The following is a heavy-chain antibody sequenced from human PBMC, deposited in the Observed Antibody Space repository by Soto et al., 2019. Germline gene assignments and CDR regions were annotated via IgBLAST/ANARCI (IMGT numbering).Heavy chain of an antibody. CDR3: ARDVAKGSGSGVPDFDP. D-gene: IGHD3-10*01. J-gene: IGHJ5*02. Sequence: QVQLVESGGGVVQPGRSLRLSCAASGFTFSSYGMHWVRQAPGKGLEWVAVIWYDGSNKYYADSVKGRFTISRDNSKNTLYLQMISLRAEDTAVYYCARDVAKGSGSGVPDFDPWGQGTLVTVSS. CDR1: GFTFSSYG. V-gene: IGHV3-33*01. CDR2: IWYDGSNK.